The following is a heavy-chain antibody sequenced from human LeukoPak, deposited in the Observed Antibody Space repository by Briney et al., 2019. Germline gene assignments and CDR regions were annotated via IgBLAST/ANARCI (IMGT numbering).Heavy chain of an antibody. CDR3: AREAEPSWGPYYYYYGMDV. CDR1: GFTVSSNY. V-gene: IGHV3-66*01. CDR2: IYSGGST. J-gene: IGHJ6*02. D-gene: IGHD7-27*01. Sequence: PGGSLRLSCAASGFTVSSNYMSWVRQAPGKGLEWVSVIYSGGSTYYADSEKGRFTISRDNSKNTLYLQMNSLRAEDTAVYYCAREAEPSWGPYYYYYGMDVWGQGTTVTVSS.